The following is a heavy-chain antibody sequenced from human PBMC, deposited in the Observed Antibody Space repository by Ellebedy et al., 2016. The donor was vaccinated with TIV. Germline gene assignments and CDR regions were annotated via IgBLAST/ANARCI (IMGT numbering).Heavy chain of an antibody. CDR1: GGSISSDDYY. D-gene: IGHD3-3*01. J-gene: IGHJ3*02. CDR3: ARQKTDSGSFLCDI. V-gene: IGHV4-30-4*01. Sequence: SETLSLTCTVSGGSISSDDYYWSWIRQPPGKGLEWIGYVYYSGSTYYNPSLKSRVTISGDTSKNQFSLHLTSGTAADTAVYYCARQKTDSGSFLCDIWGQGTLVTVSS. CDR2: VYYSGST.